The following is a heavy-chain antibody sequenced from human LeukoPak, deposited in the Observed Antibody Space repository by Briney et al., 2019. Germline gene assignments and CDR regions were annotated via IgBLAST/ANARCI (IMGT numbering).Heavy chain of an antibody. Sequence: SGTLSLTCTVSGGSISNYFWSWIRQPPGKGLECIGYIYYSDSTNYNPSLKSRVTVSVDTSKNQFSLKLSSVTAADTAVYYCARFPGSAEYRHYYYMDVWGEGTTVTVSS. CDR1: GGSISNYF. D-gene: IGHD2-15*01. J-gene: IGHJ6*03. CDR2: IYYSDST. V-gene: IGHV4-59*01. CDR3: ARFPGSAEYRHYYYMDV.